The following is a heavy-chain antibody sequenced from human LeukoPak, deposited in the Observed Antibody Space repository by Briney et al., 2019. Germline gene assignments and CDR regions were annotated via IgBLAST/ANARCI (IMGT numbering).Heavy chain of an antibody. V-gene: IGHV1-46*01. CDR3: ARDPTLDYGDYNGYFDY. D-gene: IGHD4-17*01. J-gene: IGHJ4*02. CDR1: GYTFTSSA. CDR2: INPSGGST. Sequence: ASVKVSCKASGYTFTSSAMNWVRQAPGQGLEWMGIINPSGGSTSYAQKFQGRVTMTRDTSTSTVYMELSSLRSEDTAVYYCARDPTLDYGDYNGYFDYWGQGTLVTVSS.